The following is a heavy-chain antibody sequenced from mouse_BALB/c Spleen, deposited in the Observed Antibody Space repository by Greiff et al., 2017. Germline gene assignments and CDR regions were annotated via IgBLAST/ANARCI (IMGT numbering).Heavy chain of an antibody. V-gene: IGHV8-12*01. J-gene: IGHJ4*01. Sequence: QVTLKVSGPGILQPSQTLSLTCSFSGFSLSTSGMGVSWIRQPSGKGLEWLAHIYWDDDKRYNPSLKSRLTISKDTSSNQVFLKITSVDTADTATYYCARRGPSITTVVAFYAMDYWGQGTSVTVSS. CDR1: GFSLSTSGMG. D-gene: IGHD1-1*01. CDR2: IYWDDDK. CDR3: ARRGPSITTVVAFYAMDY.